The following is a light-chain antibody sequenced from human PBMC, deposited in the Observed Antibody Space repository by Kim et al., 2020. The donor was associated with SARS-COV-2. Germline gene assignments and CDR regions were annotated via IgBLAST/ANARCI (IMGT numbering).Light chain of an antibody. J-gene: IGLJ3*02. Sequence: QSVLTQPASVSGSPGQSITISCTGTTNDVGDGDFVSWFQQHPGEAPKLMIYNVYERPSGVSTRFSGSRSGNTASLTISGLQAGDEADDFCISHTNIYTWVFGGGTKVTVL. V-gene: IGLV2-14*01. CDR3: ISHTNIYTWV. CDR1: TNDVGDGDF. CDR2: NVY.